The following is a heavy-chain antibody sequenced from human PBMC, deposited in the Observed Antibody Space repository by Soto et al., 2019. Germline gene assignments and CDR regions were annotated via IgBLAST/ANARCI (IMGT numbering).Heavy chain of an antibody. V-gene: IGHV4-39*01. CDR2: IHYGGNA. CDR3: ARTNVTLEL. J-gene: IGHJ4*02. Sequence: PSETLSLTCTVSGGSINTYNLFWAWVRQPPGKGLEWIASIHYGGNAYYSPSLSTRVTISRDTSDNRVSLEMTSVTAADTAVYYCARTNVTLELWGQGTLVTVSS. CDR1: GGSINTYNLF. D-gene: IGHD1-7*01.